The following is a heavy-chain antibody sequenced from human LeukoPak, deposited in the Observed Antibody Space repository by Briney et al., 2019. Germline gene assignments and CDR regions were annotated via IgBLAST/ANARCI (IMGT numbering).Heavy chain of an antibody. CDR2: ISGSGGST. CDR3: AKETPAVVVVISPSYYFDY. D-gene: IGHD3-22*01. CDR1: GFTFSSYA. V-gene: IGHV3-23*01. Sequence: PGGSLRLSCAASGFTFSSYAMSWVRQAPGKGLEWVSAISGSGGSTYYADSVKGRFTISRDNSKNTLYLQMNSLRAEDTAVYYCAKETPAVVVVISPSYYFDYWGQGTLVTVSS. J-gene: IGHJ4*02.